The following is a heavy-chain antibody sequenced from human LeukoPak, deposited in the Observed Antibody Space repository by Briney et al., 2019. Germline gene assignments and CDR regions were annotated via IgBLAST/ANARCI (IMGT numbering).Heavy chain of an antibody. CDR1: GFTFSSYSM. CDR2: VYHDGST. J-gene: IGHJ4*02. D-gene: IGHD3-22*01. V-gene: IGHV4-4*02. CDR3: AGSLYYDTSGPFDF. Sequence: GSLRLSCTASGFTFSSYSMNWVRQPPGKGLEWIGEVYHDGSTNYNPSLQSRVTISLDKSKNQFSLKLSSVTAADTAMYYCAGSLYYDTSGPFDFWGQGALVSVSS.